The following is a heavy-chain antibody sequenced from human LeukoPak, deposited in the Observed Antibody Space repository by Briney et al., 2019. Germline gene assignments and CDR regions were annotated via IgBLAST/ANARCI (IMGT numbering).Heavy chain of an antibody. CDR2: IFYSGST. CDR3: ARCGEKGCFDY. V-gene: IGHV4-39*07. CDR1: GGSISTSNYY. Sequence: SETLSLTCTVSGGSISTSNYYWGWIRQPPGKGLEWIGNIFYSGSTYYSPSLKSRVTISLDTSRNQFSLKLTSVTAADTAVYYCARCGEKGCFDYWGQGTLVTVSS. D-gene: IGHD2-21*01. J-gene: IGHJ4*02.